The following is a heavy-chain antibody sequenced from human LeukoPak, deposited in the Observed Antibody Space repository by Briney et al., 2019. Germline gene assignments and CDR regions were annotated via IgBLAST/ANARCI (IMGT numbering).Heavy chain of an antibody. D-gene: IGHD6-19*01. CDR3: ARGGYSSGSDY. CDR1: GFTFSSYW. CDR2: INSDGSST. Sequence: GGSLRLSCAASGFTFSSYWMHWVRQAPGKGLVWVSRINSDGSSTSYADSVKGRFTTSRDNAKNTLYLQMNSLRAEDTAVYYCARGGYSSGSDYWGQGTLVTVSS. V-gene: IGHV3-74*01. J-gene: IGHJ4*02.